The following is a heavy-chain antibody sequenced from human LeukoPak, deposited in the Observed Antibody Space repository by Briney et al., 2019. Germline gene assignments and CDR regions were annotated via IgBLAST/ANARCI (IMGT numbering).Heavy chain of an antibody. CDR2: IQQDGSAK. CDR1: GFTFSTSW. CDR3: ARFSLYDNSGYYSWLFDF. D-gene: IGHD3-22*01. Sequence: GGSLRLSCAASGFTFSTSWMSWVRQAPGKGLEWVANIQQDGSAKYYVDSVKGRFTISRDNAKNSLHLQMNSLRAEDTAVYYCARFSLYDNSGYYSWLFDFWGQGTLVTVSS. J-gene: IGHJ4*02. V-gene: IGHV3-7*01.